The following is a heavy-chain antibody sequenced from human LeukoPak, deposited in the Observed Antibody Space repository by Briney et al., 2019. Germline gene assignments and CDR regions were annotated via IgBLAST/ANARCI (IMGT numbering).Heavy chain of an antibody. J-gene: IGHJ4*02. Sequence: SETLSLTCTVTGGSISSYYWSWIRQPPGKGLEWIGYIYYSGSTNYNPSLKSRVTISVDTSKNQFSLKLSSVTAADTAVYYCARGGGLARPTRFDYWGQGTLVTVSS. CDR2: IYYSGST. CDR1: GGSISSYY. CDR3: ARGGGLARPTRFDY. V-gene: IGHV4-59*12. D-gene: IGHD3-3*02.